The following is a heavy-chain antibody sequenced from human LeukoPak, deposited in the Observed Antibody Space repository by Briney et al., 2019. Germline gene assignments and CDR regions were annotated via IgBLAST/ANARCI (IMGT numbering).Heavy chain of an antibody. CDR1: GFTFSSYA. Sequence: GRSLRLSCAASGFTFSSYAMHWARQAPGKGLEWVAVISYDGSNKYYADSVKGRFTISRDNSKDTLYLQMNSLRAEDTAVYYCARVATLNWNYYDYWGQGTLVTVSS. CDR2: ISYDGSNK. D-gene: IGHD1-1*01. V-gene: IGHV3-30-3*01. CDR3: ARVATLNWNYYDY. J-gene: IGHJ4*02.